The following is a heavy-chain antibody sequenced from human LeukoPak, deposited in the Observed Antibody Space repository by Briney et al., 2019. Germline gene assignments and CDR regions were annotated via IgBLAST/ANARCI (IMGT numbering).Heavy chain of an antibody. Sequence: GGSLRLSCAASGFTFSSYAMSWLRQAPGKGLEWVSAINGSGGNTYYAESVKGRFTISRDKSKNTLYLQMSSLSAEDTAVYYCANMSPYGGIGYWGQGTLVTVSS. D-gene: IGHD4-23*01. CDR3: ANMSPYGGIGY. CDR2: INGSGGNT. J-gene: IGHJ4*02. CDR1: GFTFSSYA. V-gene: IGHV3-23*01.